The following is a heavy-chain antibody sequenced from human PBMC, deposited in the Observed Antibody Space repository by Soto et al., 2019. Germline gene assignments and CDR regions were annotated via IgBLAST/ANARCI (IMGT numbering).Heavy chain of an antibody. D-gene: IGHD3-3*01. CDR2: INPNSGGT. Sequence: GASVKVSCKASGYTFTGYYMHWVRQAPGQGLEWMGWINPNSGGTNYAQKFQGWVTMTRDTSISTAYMELSRLRSDDTAVYYCARGGGTIHYYFDYWGQGTLVTVSS. J-gene: IGHJ4*02. V-gene: IGHV1-2*04. CDR3: ARGGGTIHYYFDY. CDR1: GYTFTGYY.